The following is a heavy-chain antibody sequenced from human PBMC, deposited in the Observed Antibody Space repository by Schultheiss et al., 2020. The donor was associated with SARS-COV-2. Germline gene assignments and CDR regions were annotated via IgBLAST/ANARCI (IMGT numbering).Heavy chain of an antibody. CDR1: GGSFSGYY. V-gene: IGHV4-34*01. D-gene: IGHD4-17*01. CDR2: INHSGST. Sequence: SETLSLTCAVYGGSFSGYYWSWIRQPPGKGLEWIGEINHSGSTNYNPSLKSRVTISVDTSKNQFSLKLSSVTAADTAVYYCARDRWTTGNMRDAFDIWGQGTMVTVSS. J-gene: IGHJ3*02. CDR3: ARDRWTTGNMRDAFDI.